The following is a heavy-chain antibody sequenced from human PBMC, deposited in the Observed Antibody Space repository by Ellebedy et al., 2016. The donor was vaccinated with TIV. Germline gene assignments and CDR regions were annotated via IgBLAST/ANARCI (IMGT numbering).Heavy chain of an antibody. V-gene: IGHV1-46*01. CDR1: GYTFTSYY. Sequence: ASVKVSXXASGYTFTSYYMHWVRQAPGQGLEWMGIINPSGGSTSYAQKFQDRVIMTRDTSTNTIYMELSSLRSEDTAVYYCARDPSLEYSSSSGYFDYWGQGTLVTVSS. CDR2: INPSGGST. CDR3: ARDPSLEYSSSSGYFDY. D-gene: IGHD6-6*01. J-gene: IGHJ4*02.